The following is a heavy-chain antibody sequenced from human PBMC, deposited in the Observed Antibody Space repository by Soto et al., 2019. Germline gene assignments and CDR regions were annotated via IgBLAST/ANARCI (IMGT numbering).Heavy chain of an antibody. J-gene: IGHJ1*01. Sequence: LGLSCAASGFTFSSYAMSWVRQAPGKGLEWVSAISGSGGSTYYADSVKGRFTISRDNSKNTLYLQMNSLRAEDTAVYYCAKGPWGLLVYTYFQHWGQGTLVTVSS. V-gene: IGHV3-23*01. CDR3: AKGPWGLLVYTYFQH. CDR2: ISGSGGST. CDR1: GFTFSSYA. D-gene: IGHD6-6*01.